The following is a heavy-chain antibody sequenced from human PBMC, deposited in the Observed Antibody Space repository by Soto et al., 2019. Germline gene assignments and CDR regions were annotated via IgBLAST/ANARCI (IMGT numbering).Heavy chain of an antibody. CDR2: IYWDDDK. CDR1: GFSLSTPGVG. Sequence: QITLKESGPTLVRPTQTLTLTCTFSGFSLSTPGVGVGWIRQPPGKALEWLALIYWDDDKRYSPSLKSRLTITKDTSKNEVILTMTNMVPVDTATYYCAQGLRYYGLGRERATYFDPWGQGTLVTVSS. D-gene: IGHD3-10*01. J-gene: IGHJ5*02. CDR3: AQGLRYYGLGRERATYFDP. V-gene: IGHV2-5*02.